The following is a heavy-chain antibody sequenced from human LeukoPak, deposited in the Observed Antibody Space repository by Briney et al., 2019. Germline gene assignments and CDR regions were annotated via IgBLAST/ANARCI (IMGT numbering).Heavy chain of an antibody. CDR1: GYSISSGYY. Sequence: SETLSLTCTVSGYSISSGYYWGWIRQPPGKGLEWIGSIYHSGSTYYNPSLKSRVTISVDTSKNQFSLKLSSVTAADTAVYYCARVTWVGSLYYFDYWGQGTLVTVSS. D-gene: IGHD1-14*01. V-gene: IGHV4-38-2*02. J-gene: IGHJ4*02. CDR2: IYHSGST. CDR3: ARVTWVGSLYYFDY.